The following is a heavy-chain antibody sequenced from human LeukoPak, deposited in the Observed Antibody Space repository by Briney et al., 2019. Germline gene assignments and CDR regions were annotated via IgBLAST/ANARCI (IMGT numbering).Heavy chain of an antibody. CDR1: GGSFSGYY. CDR2: INHSGST. V-gene: IGHV4-34*01. CDR3: ARGRHYGSGSYYQRYGMDV. D-gene: IGHD3-10*01. Sequence: SETLSLTCAVYGGSFSGYYWSWIRQPPGKGLEWTGEINHSGSTNYNPSLKSRVTISVDTFKNQFSLKLSSVTAADTAVYYCARGRHYGSGSYYQRYGMDVWGQGTTVTVSS. J-gene: IGHJ6*02.